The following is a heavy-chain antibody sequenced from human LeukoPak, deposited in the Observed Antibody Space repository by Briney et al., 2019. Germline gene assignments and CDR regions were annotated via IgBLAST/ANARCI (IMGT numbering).Heavy chain of an antibody. D-gene: IGHD2-2*01. CDR2: IYYSGST. CDR1: GGSISSGGYY. CDR3: ARVVVPAAITDYYYYGMDV. V-gene: IGHV4-61*08. Sequence: SETLSLTCTVSGGSISSGGYYWSWIRQHPGKGLEWIGYIYYSGSTNYNPSLKSRVTISVDTSKNQFSLKLSSVTAADTAVYYCARVVVPAAITDYYYYGMDVWGQGTTVTVSS. J-gene: IGHJ6*02.